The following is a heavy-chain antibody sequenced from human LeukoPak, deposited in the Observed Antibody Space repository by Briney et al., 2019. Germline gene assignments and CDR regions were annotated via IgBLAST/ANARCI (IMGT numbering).Heavy chain of an antibody. Sequence: GESLKISCKGSGYSYTNYWIGWVRQMPGKGLEWMGIIYPGDSDTRYSPSFQGQVTISADKSISTAYLQWSSLKASDTAMYYCARANEQLRGRRWFDPWGQGTLVTVSS. CDR2: IYPGDSDT. D-gene: IGHD6-13*01. CDR1: GYSYTNYW. V-gene: IGHV5-51*01. J-gene: IGHJ5*02. CDR3: ARANEQLRGRRWFDP.